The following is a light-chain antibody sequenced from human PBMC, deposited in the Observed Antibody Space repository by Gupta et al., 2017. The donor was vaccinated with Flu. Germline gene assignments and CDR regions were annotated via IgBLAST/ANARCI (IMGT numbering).Light chain of an antibody. J-gene: IGKJ3*01. Sequence: LSLSPGERATLSCRASQSVSSSYLAWYQQKPGQAPRLLIYGASGRATGIPDRFSGSGSGTDFTLTISRLEPEDFAVYYCQQYGSSPPGATFGPGTKVDIK. CDR3: QQYGSSPPGAT. CDR1: QSVSSSY. V-gene: IGKV3-20*01. CDR2: GAS.